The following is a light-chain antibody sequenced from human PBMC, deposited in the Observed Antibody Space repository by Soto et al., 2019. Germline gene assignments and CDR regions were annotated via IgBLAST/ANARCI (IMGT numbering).Light chain of an antibody. CDR2: KAS. V-gene: IGKV1-5*03. CDR1: QSISSW. Sequence: IQKTQSPSTLSASVGDRVTITCRASQSISSWLAWYQQKPGTAPKLLIYKASTLQSGVPSRFSGSGSGTEFTLTISSLQPDDSATYYCQQYNDNWTFGQGTKVDIK. J-gene: IGKJ1*01. CDR3: QQYNDNWT.